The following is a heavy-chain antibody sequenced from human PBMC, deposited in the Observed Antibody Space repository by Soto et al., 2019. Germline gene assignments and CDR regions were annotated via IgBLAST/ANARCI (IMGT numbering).Heavy chain of an antibody. J-gene: IGHJ6*02. Sequence: SETLSLTCTVSGGSISSYYWSWIRQPPGKGLEWIGYIYYSGSTNYNPSLKSRVTISVDTSKNQFSLKLSSVTAADTAVYYCARYGGYYYGMDVWGQGTTVTVSS. CDR1: GGSISSYY. CDR2: IYYSGST. D-gene: IGHD2-15*01. CDR3: ARYGGYYYGMDV. V-gene: IGHV4-59*01.